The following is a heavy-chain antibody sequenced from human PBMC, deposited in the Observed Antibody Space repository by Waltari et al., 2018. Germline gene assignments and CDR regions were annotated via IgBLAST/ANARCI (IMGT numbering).Heavy chain of an antibody. D-gene: IGHD2-2*01. CDR3: AREGSLYSSTGGWIGP. Sequence: QVHLQESGPGLVKPSETLSLTCTVSNGSLNNHYWSWIRQPPGKRMEWIGWINQITGDTNYKPSLVSRVIISSYISKNQFSLKLTSVTAADTAIYYCAREGSLYSSTGGWIGPWGQGMLVTVSS. V-gene: IGHV4-59*11. CDR2: INQITGDT. J-gene: IGHJ5*01. CDR1: NGSLNNHY.